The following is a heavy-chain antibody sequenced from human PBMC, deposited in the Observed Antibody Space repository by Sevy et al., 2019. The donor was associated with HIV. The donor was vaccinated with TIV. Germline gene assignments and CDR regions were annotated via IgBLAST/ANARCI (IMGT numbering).Heavy chain of an antibody. CDR2: IYYSGST. Sequence: SETLSLTCTVSGGSISSYYWSWIRQPPGKGLEWIGYIYYSGSTNYNPSLKSRVTISVDTSKNQFSLKLSSVTAADTAGYYCARALYYYGSGSYQNYYYYGMDVWGQGTTVTVSS. D-gene: IGHD3-10*01. V-gene: IGHV4-59*01. CDR1: GGSISSYY. CDR3: ARALYYYGSGSYQNYYYYGMDV. J-gene: IGHJ6*02.